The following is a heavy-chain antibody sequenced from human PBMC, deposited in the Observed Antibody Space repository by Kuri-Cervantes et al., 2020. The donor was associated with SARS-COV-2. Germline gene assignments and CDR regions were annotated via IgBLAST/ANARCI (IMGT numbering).Heavy chain of an antibody. CDR3: ARAVKRFDY. CDR2: IYYSGNT. CDR1: GGSISSSSYY. J-gene: IGHJ4*02. Sequence: SETLSLTCTVSGGSISSSSYYWGWIRQPPGKGLEWIGSIYYSGNTYYNPSLKSRVTISVDTSKNQFSLKLSSVTAADTAVYYCARAVKRFDYWGQGTLVTVSS. V-gene: IGHV4-39*07. D-gene: IGHD2/OR15-2a*01.